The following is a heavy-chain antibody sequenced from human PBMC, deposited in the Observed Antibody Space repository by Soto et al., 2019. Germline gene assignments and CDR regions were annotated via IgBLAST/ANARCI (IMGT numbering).Heavy chain of an antibody. Sequence: QVQLVQSGAEVKKPGASVKVSCKASGYTFTSYGISWVRQAPGQGLEWMGWISAYNGNTNYAQKLQGRVTMTTDTPTSTAYMGLRSLRSDATAVHYCARSGIVVVIGNPWFDPWGQGTLVTVSS. D-gene: IGHD2-21*01. CDR1: GYTFTSYG. CDR3: ARSGIVVVIGNPWFDP. CDR2: ISAYNGNT. V-gene: IGHV1-18*01. J-gene: IGHJ5*02.